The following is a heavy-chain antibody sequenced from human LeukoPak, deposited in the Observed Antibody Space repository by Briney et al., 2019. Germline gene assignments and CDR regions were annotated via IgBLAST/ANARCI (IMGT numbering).Heavy chain of an antibody. V-gene: IGHV3-74*01. J-gene: IGHJ5*02. CDR3: ARDQEQLGGGPLFDP. Sequence: GGSLSLSCVISGLTFSGYWLTWIRQPPGKGPVWVSRISSDGRSTDYADSVKGRFTISRDNAQNTLYLQMSSLRGEDTAVYYCARDQEQLGGGPLFDPWGQGTLVTVSS. CDR1: GLTFSGYW. D-gene: IGHD6-13*01. CDR2: ISSDGRST.